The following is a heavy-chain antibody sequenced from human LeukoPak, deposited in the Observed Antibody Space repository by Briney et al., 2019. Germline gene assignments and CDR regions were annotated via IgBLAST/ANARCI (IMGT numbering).Heavy chain of an antibody. CDR1: GFTFINYW. J-gene: IGHJ6*03. CDR3: ARQADGDSVSQYYYYMDV. V-gene: IGHV3-74*01. D-gene: IGHD4-17*01. Sequence: GGSLRLSCEASGFTFINYWMHWVRQAPGTGLVWVSRINNNGSDTSYADSVNGRFTISRDNAKNRLYLEMNSLRVDDTAVYYCARQADGDSVSQYYYYMDVWGKGTTVTISS. CDR2: INNNGSDT.